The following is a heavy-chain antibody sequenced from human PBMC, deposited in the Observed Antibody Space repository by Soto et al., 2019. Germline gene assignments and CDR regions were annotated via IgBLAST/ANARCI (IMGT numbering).Heavy chain of an antibody. D-gene: IGHD3-22*01. CDR2: ISSSSSTI. CDR1: GFTFGSRA. V-gene: IGHV3-48*02. J-gene: IGHJ4*02. CDR3: ARGYYDSSGYCHLDY. Sequence: GGSLRLSCVASGFTFGSRAMSWVRQAPGKGLEWLSYISSSSSTIYYADSVKGRFTISRDNAKNSLYLQMNSLRDEDTAVYPCARGYYDSSGYCHLDYWGRGTLVTVYS.